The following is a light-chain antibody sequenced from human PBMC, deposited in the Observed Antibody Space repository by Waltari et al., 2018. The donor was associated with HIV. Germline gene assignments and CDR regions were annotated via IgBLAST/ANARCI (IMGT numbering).Light chain of an antibody. Sequence: QSALTQPPSVSGSPGQSVTISCTGSSSDVGRHNRVSWYQQPPGTAPNLLIDEVTYRPSGVPDRFSESKSGNTASLTISALQAEDEADYCCSSYTSSSTYVFRTGTRVTVL. V-gene: IGLV2-18*02. J-gene: IGLJ1*01. CDR3: SSYTSSSTYV. CDR1: SSDVGRHNR. CDR2: EVT.